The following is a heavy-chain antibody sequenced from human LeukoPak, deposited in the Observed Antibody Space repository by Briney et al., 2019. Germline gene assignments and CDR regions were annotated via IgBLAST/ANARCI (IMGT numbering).Heavy chain of an antibody. CDR2: INPNSGGT. V-gene: IGHV1-2*02. J-gene: IGHJ3*02. D-gene: IGHD3-22*01. Sequence: ASVKVSCKASGYTFTGYYIHWVRQAPGQGLEWMGWINPNSGGTNYAQKFQGRVTMTPDTSITTAYMDLSRPRSEDTAVYYSARPMTHQMNASRGGDAFDIWGQGTMVTVSS. CDR1: GYTFTGYY. CDR3: ARPMTHQMNASRGGDAFDI.